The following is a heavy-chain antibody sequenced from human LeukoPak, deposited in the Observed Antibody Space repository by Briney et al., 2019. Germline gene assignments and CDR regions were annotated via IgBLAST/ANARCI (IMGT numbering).Heavy chain of an antibody. V-gene: IGHV3-30*02. J-gene: IGHJ4*02. D-gene: IGHD4-23*01. CDR1: GFTFTTYG. CDR2: IQNDEIDK. Sequence: GGSLRLSCAASGFTFTTYGMHWVRQAPGKGLEWVAFIQNDEIDKFYADSVRGRFTVSRDNSKNTLYLQMNSLRTEDTAVYYCAKERKLLPFDCWGQGTLVTVSS. CDR3: AKERKLLPFDC.